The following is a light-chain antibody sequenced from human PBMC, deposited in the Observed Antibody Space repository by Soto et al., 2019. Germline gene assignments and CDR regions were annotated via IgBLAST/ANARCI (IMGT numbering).Light chain of an antibody. J-gene: IGKJ4*01. CDR1: QGINSY. CDR2: AAS. CDR3: QQYYSYPLT. V-gene: IGKV1-8*01. Sequence: AIRMTQSPSSLSASTAYRFTITCRASQGINSYLAWYQQKPGKAPKLLIYAASTLQSGVPSRFSGSGSGTDFTLTISCLQSEDFATYYCQQYYSYPLTFGGGTKVDIK.